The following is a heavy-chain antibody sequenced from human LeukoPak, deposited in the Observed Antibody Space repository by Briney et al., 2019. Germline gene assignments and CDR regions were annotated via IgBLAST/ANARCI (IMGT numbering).Heavy chain of an antibody. D-gene: IGHD6-19*01. CDR1: GFTFSSYW. Sequence: PGGSLRLSCAASGFTFSSYWMHWVRQAPGKGLVWVSRINSDGSSTSYADSVKGRFTISRDNAKNTLYLQMNSLRAEDTAVYYCARVGNSSWPYSSGWIDYWGQGTLVTVSS. V-gene: IGHV3-74*01. CDR2: INSDGSST. CDR3: ARVGNSSWPYSSGWIDY. J-gene: IGHJ4*02.